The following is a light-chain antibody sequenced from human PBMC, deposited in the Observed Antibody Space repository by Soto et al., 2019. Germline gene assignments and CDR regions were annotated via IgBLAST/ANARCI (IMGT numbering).Light chain of an antibody. V-gene: IGKV3-15*01. CDR1: QTVFSN. CDR3: QQYNNWPTWT. Sequence: EIVLTQSPGTLSLSPGERATLSCRATQTVFSNYIGWYQQKPGQAPRRLIFGASTRATGIPARFSGSGSETEFTLTISSLQAEDSAVYFCQQYNNWPTWTFGQGTKV. J-gene: IGKJ1*01. CDR2: GAS.